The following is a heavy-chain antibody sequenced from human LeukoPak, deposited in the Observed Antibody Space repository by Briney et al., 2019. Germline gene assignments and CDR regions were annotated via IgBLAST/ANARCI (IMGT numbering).Heavy chain of an antibody. CDR3: AILGIAVAGIGDY. V-gene: IGHV1-18*01. CDR2: ISAYNGNT. CDR1: VYTFTSYG. J-gene: IGHJ4*02. D-gene: IGHD6-19*01. Sequence: ASVTVSCTASVYTFTSYGISWVRQAPGQRREWMGWISAYNGNTNYAQKLRGRVTMTTDTSTSTAYMELRSLRSDDTAVYYCAILGIAVAGIGDYWGQGTLVTVSS.